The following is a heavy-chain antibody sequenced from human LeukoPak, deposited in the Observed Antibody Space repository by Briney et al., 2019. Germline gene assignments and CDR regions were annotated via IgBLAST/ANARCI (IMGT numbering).Heavy chain of an antibody. CDR2: ISYSGGT. Sequence: KPSETLSLTCTVSVGSISSHYWSWIRQTPGKGLEWIGYISYSGGTNYNPSFKSRVTISVDTSKSQFSLKLTSVTAADTAVYYCARLKDLWFDRWGQGTLVTVSS. CDR1: VGSISSHY. D-gene: IGHD2-15*01. J-gene: IGHJ5*02. V-gene: IGHV4-59*11. CDR3: ARLKDLWFDR.